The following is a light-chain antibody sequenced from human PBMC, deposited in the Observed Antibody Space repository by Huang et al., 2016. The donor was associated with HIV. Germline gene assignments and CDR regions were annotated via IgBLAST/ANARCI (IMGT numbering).Light chain of an antibody. CDR3: QQSYDTPT. J-gene: IGKJ1*01. V-gene: IGKV1-39*01. CDR2: SAS. CDR1: QSISSY. Sequence: DIQMTQSPSSLSASVGDRVTITCRASQSISSYLIWYKQKPGKAPKLLIYSASTLQSGVPSRFSGSGSGTDFTLTISSLQPEDFATYYCQQSYDTPTFGQGTKVEIK.